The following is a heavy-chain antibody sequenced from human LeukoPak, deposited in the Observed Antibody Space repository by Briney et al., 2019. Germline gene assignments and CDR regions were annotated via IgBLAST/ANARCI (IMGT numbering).Heavy chain of an antibody. J-gene: IGHJ4*02. V-gene: IGHV1-18*01. D-gene: IGHD3/OR15-3a*01. CDR1: GYTFTNWG. CDR3: ARPSQSYELLSGSDLGY. Sequence: ASVKVSCKASGYTFTNWGISWVRQAPGQGLEWMGWISAYNDNTNYAQKLQGRVTMTTDPSTSTAYMELRSMRSDDTAVYYCARPSQSYELLSGSDLGYWGQGTLITVSS. CDR2: ISAYNDNT.